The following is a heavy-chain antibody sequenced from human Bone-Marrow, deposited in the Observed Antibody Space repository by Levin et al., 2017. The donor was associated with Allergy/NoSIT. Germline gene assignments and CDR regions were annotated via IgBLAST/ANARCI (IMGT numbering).Heavy chain of an antibody. CDR2: ISVNNGNT. CDR1: GYQFNSYG. J-gene: IGHJ4*02. V-gene: IGHV1-18*01. CDR3: ARGGRRDCSHGQCRIGDFDY. D-gene: IGHD2-8*01. Sequence: ASVKVSCKTSGYQFNSYGISWVRQAPGQGLEWLGWISVNNGNTNYAQKVQGRVTMTTDTSTSTAYMELWSLRSDDTAVYYCARGGRRDCSHGQCRIGDFDYWGQGTVLTVSS.